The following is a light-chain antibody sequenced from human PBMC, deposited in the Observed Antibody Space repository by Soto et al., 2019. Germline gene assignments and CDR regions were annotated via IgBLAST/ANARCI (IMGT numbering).Light chain of an antibody. J-gene: IGKJ1*01. CDR3: QQYGSSPRT. V-gene: IGKV3-20*01. CDR1: QSVNSNF. CDR2: GAS. Sequence: EIVLTQSPGTLSLSPGDRATLSCRASQSVNSNFLAWYHQKPGQAPRLLIYGASNRATGIPDRVSGSGSGTDFTLTVSRLEPEDFAVYYCQQYGSSPRTFGQGTKVEIK.